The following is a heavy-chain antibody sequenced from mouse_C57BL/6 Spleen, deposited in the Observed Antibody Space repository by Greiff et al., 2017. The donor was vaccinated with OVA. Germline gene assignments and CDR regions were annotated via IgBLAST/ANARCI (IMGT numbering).Heavy chain of an antibody. Sequence: QVQLQQPGAELVKPGASVKLSCKASGYTFTSYWMQWVKQRPGQGLEWIGEIDPSDSYTNYNQKFKGKATLTVDTSSSTAYMQLSSLTSEDSAVYYCARGGLRPFAYWGQGTLVTVSA. J-gene: IGHJ3*01. CDR2: IDPSDSYT. V-gene: IGHV1-50*01. CDR3: ARGGLRPFAY. D-gene: IGHD2-4*01. CDR1: GYTFTSYW.